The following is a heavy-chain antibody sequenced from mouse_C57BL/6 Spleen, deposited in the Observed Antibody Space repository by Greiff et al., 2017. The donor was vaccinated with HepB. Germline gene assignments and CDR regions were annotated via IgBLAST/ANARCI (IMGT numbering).Heavy chain of an antibody. Sequence: VQLQQSGAELVKPGASVKLSCKASGYTFTEYTIHWVKQRSGQGLEWIGWFYPGSGSIKYNEKFKDKATLTADKSSSTVYMELSRLTSEDSAVYFCAGHEEDSSGHYYAMDYWGQGTSVTVSS. CDR2: FYPGSGSI. V-gene: IGHV1-62-2*01. CDR1: GYTFTEYT. J-gene: IGHJ4*01. CDR3: AGHEEDSSGHYYAMDY. D-gene: IGHD3-2*02.